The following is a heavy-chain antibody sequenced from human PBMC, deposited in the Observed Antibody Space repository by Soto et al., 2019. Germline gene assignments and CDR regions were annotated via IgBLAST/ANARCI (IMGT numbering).Heavy chain of an antibody. CDR3: ARTVMPVGNLAAFDH. V-gene: IGHV4-61*01. Sequence: PGETLSLTCSVSGGSVSSVKYFWSWIRQPPGKGLEWIAYIYNNGNSNYNPSLKSRATISVDTCKNQCSLKLTSVTAADSAVYFCARTVMPVGNLAAFDHWGQGVLVTVSS. J-gene: IGHJ4*02. D-gene: IGHD7-27*01. CDR1: GGSVSSVKYF. CDR2: IYNNGNS.